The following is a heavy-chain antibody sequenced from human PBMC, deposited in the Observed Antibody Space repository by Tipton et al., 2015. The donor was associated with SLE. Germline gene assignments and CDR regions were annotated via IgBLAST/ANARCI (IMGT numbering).Heavy chain of an antibody. J-gene: IGHJ4*02. Sequence: TLSLTCTVSGGSISSSTYYWGWIRQPPGKGLEWIGSTYSSGSTYYNPSLKSRVTISVDTSKNQFSLKLSSVTAADTAVYYYARHRLVDHRGDFDYWGQGTLVTVSS. CDR2: TYSSGST. CDR3: ARHRLVDHRGDFDY. D-gene: IGHD1-26*01. CDR1: GGSISSSTYY. V-gene: IGHV4-39*01.